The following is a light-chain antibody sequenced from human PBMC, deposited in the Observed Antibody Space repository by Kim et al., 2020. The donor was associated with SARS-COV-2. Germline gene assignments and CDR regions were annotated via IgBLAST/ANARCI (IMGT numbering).Light chain of an antibody. J-gene: IGKJ1*01. V-gene: IGKV3-15*01. CDR3: QRYNNWPRT. CDR1: QSISSN. Sequence: VSPRERATLSCSASQSISSNLAWYKQKPGQAPMLLIYGTSTRATGIPARFSGSGSGTEFTLIISSLQSENFAVYSCQRYNNWPRTFGQGAKVDIK. CDR2: GTS.